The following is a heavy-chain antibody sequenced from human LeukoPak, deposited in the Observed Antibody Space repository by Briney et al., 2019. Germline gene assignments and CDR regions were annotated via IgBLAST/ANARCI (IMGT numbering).Heavy chain of an antibody. CDR1: GFTFSIYS. D-gene: IGHD3-10*01. CDR3: ARDPYYYGSGSY. Sequence: PGGSLRLSCVASGFTFSIYSMNWVRQAPGKGLEWVSSISSGSDYIYYADSLKGRFTVSRDNAKNSLYLQMNSLRAEDTAVYYCARDPYYYGSGSYWGQGTLVTVSS. CDR2: ISSGSDYI. V-gene: IGHV3-21*01. J-gene: IGHJ4*02.